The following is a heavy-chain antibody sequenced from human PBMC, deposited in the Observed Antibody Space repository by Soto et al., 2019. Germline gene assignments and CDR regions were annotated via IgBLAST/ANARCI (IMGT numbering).Heavy chain of an antibody. D-gene: IGHD6-13*01. Sequence: PGGSLRLSCAASGFTVSSNYMSWVRQAPGKGLEWVSVIYSGGSTYYADSVKGRFTISRDNSKNTLYLQMNSLRAEDTAVYYCARDRIAAAGHMNSNPYYYYYGMDVWGQGTTVTVSS. CDR3: ARDRIAAAGHMNSNPYYYYYGMDV. V-gene: IGHV3-66*01. CDR1: GFTVSSNY. CDR2: IYSGGST. J-gene: IGHJ6*02.